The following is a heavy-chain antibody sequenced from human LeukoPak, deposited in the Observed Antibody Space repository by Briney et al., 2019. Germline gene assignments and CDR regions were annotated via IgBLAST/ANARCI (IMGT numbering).Heavy chain of an antibody. CDR2: ISYDGSNK. CDR1: GFTFSSYA. CDR3: AKEGGFIAAAGTYFDY. J-gene: IGHJ4*02. V-gene: IGHV3-30-3*01. D-gene: IGHD6-13*01. Sequence: GGSLRLSCAASGFTFSSYAMHWVRQAPGKGLEWVAVISYDGSNKYYADSVKGRFTISRDNSKNMLYLQMNSLRAEDTAVYYCAKEGGFIAAAGTYFDYWGQGTLVTVSS.